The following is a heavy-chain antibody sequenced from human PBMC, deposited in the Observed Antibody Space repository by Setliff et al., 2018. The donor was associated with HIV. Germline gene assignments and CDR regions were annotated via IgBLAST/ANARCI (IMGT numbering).Heavy chain of an antibody. CDR1: GFSVTTGGVG. V-gene: IGHV2-5*02. CDR2: IYWDDDK. CDR3: AHSILGAITFDY. Sequence: GSGPTLVNPTQTLTLTCTFSGFSVTTGGVGVAWIRQPPGKALEWLALIYWDDDKYYSSSLRSRLTITKDTSKNQVVLTMTNMDPVDTAAYYCAHSILGAITFDYWGQGTLVTVSS. D-gene: IGHD1-26*01. J-gene: IGHJ4*02.